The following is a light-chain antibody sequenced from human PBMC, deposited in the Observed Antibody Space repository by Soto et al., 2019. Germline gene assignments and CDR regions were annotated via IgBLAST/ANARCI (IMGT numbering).Light chain of an antibody. J-gene: IGKJ5*01. CDR2: GAS. CDR3: QQHGTTSIT. CDR1: QSLTSNY. V-gene: IGKV3-20*01. Sequence: EVVLTQSPGTLYLSPGERATLSCRASQSLTSNYLAWYQQKPGQSPRLLIYGASNRATGIPDRFSGSGSGADFAHTSSRLEPEDFAVYYCQQHGTTSITFGQGTRLEI.